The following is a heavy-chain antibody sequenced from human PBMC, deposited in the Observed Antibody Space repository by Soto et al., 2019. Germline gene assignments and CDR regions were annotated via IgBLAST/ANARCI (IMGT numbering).Heavy chain of an antibody. V-gene: IGHV2-70*01. Sequence: SGPTLVNPTQNLTLTCTFSGFSLSTSGMCVSWIRQPPGKALEWLALIDWDDDKYYSTSLKTRLTISKDTSKNQVVLTMTNMDPVDTATYYCARILDSSGYYYYGMDVWGQGTTVTVSS. J-gene: IGHJ6*02. CDR1: GFSLSTSGMC. CDR2: IDWDDDK. D-gene: IGHD3-22*01. CDR3: ARILDSSGYYYYGMDV.